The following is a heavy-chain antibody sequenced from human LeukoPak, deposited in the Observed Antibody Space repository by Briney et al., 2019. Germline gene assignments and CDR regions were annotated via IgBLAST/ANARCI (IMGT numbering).Heavy chain of an antibody. D-gene: IGHD3-16*01. V-gene: IGHV4-61*03. Sequence: SETLSLTCTVSGGSVSSGSYFWSWIRQPPGKGLEWIGYVYYSGSTNYNPSLKSRVAISVDTSKNHFSLKLSSVTAADTAVYYCARDLGNWFDPWGQGTLVTVSS. CDR1: GGSVSSGSYF. CDR3: ARDLGNWFDP. CDR2: VYYSGST. J-gene: IGHJ5*02.